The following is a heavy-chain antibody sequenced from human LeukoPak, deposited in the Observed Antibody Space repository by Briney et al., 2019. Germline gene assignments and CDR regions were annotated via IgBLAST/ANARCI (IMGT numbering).Heavy chain of an antibody. J-gene: IGHJ4*02. CDR2: ISWNSDDM. CDR3: AKDKGWLRYYFDY. D-gene: IGHD5-12*01. V-gene: IGHV3-9*01. Sequence: PGRSLRLSCAASGFTFDDYSMHWVRQAPGKGLEWVSGISWNSDDMDYADSVKGRFTISRDNAKNSLYLQMNSLRAEDTALYYCAKDKGWLRYYFDYWGQGTLVTVSS. CDR1: GFTFDDYS.